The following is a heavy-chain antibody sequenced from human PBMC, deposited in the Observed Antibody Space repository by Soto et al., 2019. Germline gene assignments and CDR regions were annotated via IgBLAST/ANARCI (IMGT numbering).Heavy chain of an antibody. CDR2: INHSGTT. V-gene: IGHV4-34*01. Sequence: LSLTCAVYGGSVSGYFWSCIRQPPGKGLEWIGEINHSGTTSYSPSLDSRVTTSVDTSKNQFSLRLSSVTAADTAIYYCARRYCSDSYCSYFDYWGRGTLVTVSS. CDR3: ARRYCSDSYCSYFDY. D-gene: IGHD2-15*01. CDR1: GGSVSGYF. J-gene: IGHJ4*02.